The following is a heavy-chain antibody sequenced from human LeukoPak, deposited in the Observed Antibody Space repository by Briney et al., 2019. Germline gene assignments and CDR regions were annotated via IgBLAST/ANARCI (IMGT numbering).Heavy chain of an antibody. D-gene: IGHD2-8*01. J-gene: IGHJ5*02. V-gene: IGHV7-4-1*02. CDR3: ARGPDIVLMVYTNWFDP. CDR2: INTNTGNP. CDR1: GYTFTSYA. Sequence: ASVNVSCKASGYTFTSYAMNWVRQAPGQGLEWMGWINTNTGNPTYAQGFTGRFVFSLDTSVSTAYLQISSLKAEDTAVYYCARGPDIVLMVYTNWFDPWGQGTLVTVSS.